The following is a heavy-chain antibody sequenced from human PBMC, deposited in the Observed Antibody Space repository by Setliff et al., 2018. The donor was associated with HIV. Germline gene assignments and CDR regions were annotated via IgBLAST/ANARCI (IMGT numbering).Heavy chain of an antibody. J-gene: IGHJ5*02. V-gene: IGHV1-46*01. CDR3: ARSPIAAAGTFRFDP. CDR2: INPTGDIT. D-gene: IGHD6-13*01. Sequence: ASVKVSCKASGYTFSSNYMHWVRQAPGQGLEWMGLINPTGDITFYPQKFQARVTMTRDTSTSTVYLELRSLRSEDTAVYFCARSPIAAAGTFRFDPWGQGTLVTVSS. CDR1: GYTFSSNY.